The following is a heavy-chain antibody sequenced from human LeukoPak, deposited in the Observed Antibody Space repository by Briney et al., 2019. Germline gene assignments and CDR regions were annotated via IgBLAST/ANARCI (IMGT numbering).Heavy chain of an antibody. CDR1: GYSFINYY. Sequence: GESLKISCRCSGYSFINYYIGWVRQMPGKGLEWVGVTYPGGSDTRYSPSFQGQVTISADKSTTTVYLQWSSLKASDTAMYYCARLYSSGWYRHFDYWRLGTLVTVSS. CDR3: ARLYSSGWYRHFDY. CDR2: TYPGGSDT. V-gene: IGHV5-51*01. J-gene: IGHJ4*02. D-gene: IGHD6-19*01.